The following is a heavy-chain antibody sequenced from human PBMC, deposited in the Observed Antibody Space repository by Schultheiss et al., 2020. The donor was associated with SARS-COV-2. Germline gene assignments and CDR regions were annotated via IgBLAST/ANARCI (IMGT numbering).Heavy chain of an antibody. CDR3: ARAGLGGGSGWYV. CDR2: IGTHGQPT. Sequence: GESLKISCAASGFTFSNYGMAWVRQAPREGLQWVSVIGTHGQPTIYADSVRGRFTISRDNSKNTLYLQMNSLRAEDTAVYFCARAGLGGGSGWYVWGQGTLVTVSS. D-gene: IGHD6-19*01. CDR1: GFTFSNYG. V-gene: IGHV3-23*01. J-gene: IGHJ4*02.